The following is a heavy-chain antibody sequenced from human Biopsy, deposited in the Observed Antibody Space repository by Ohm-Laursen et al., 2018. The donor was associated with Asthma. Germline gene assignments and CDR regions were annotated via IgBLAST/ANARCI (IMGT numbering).Heavy chain of an antibody. V-gene: IGHV4-34*01. J-gene: IGHJ6*02. Sequence: SDTLSLTCNVYPGSFSGFFWTWIRQSPGKGLEWIGETNERGVTNNNPSLKSRVIISIDTYWNRASLKLTSVTAADTAVYYCARGPELDVWGQGTTVTVSS. CDR2: TNERGVT. CDR3: ARGPELDV. CDR1: PGSFSGFF.